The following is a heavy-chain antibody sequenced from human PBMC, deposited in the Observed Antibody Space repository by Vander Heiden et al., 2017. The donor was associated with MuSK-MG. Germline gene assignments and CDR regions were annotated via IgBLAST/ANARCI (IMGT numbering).Heavy chain of an antibody. CDR1: GGSFSGYY. D-gene: IGHD5-12*01. Sequence: QVQLQQWGAGLLKPSETLSLTCAVYGGSFSGYYWSWIGEINHSGSTNYNPSLKSRVTISVDTSKNQFSLKLSSVTAADTAVYYCARGFHSEYSGYDFDGIDYWGQGTLVTVSS. CDR2: INHSGST. J-gene: IGHJ4*02. CDR3: ARGFHSEYSGYDFDGIDY. V-gene: IGHV4-34*01.